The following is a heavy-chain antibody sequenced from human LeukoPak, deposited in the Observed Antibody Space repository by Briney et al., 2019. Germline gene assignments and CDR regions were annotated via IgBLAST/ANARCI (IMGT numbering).Heavy chain of an antibody. CDR2: IKQDGSEK. CDR1: GFIFNSYG. J-gene: IGHJ6*03. Sequence: GGSLRLSCAASGFIFNSYGMHWVRQAPGKGLEWVANIKQDGSEKYYVDSVKGRFTISRDNAKNSLYLQMNSLRAEDTAVYYCARDQYGSGDGYYMDVWGKGTTVTISS. D-gene: IGHD3-10*01. V-gene: IGHV3-7*01. CDR3: ARDQYGSGDGYYMDV.